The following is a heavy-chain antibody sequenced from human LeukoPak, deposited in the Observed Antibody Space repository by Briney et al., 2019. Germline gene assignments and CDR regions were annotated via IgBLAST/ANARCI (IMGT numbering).Heavy chain of an antibody. D-gene: IGHD1-26*01. CDR2: IYSGGST. V-gene: IGHV3-53*01. CDR1: GFTVSSNY. Sequence: QPGGSLRLSCAASGFTVSSNYMSWVRQAPGKGLEWVSIIYSGGSTYYADSVKGRFTISIDTSKNTLYLQMNSLRAEDTAVYYCAREVGATRGLDPWGQGTLATVSS. CDR3: AREVGATRGLDP. J-gene: IGHJ5*02.